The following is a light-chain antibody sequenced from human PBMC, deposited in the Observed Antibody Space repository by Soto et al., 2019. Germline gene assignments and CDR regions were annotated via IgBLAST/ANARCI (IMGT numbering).Light chain of an antibody. CDR2: GAF. CDR3: QQYNDWPPTT. J-gene: IGKJ5*01. V-gene: IGKV3-15*01. Sequence: EIVMTQSPATLSVSPGDRATLSCRASQSVSSDLAWYQQKPGQAPRLLIYGAFTRATGIPARFSGSGSGTEFTLTISSLQSEDIALYYCQQYNDWPPTTFGQGTRLEIK. CDR1: QSVSSD.